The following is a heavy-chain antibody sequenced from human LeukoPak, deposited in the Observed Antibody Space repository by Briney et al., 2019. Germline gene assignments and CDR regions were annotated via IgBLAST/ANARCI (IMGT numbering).Heavy chain of an antibody. CDR2: MYTGGTT. Sequence: GRSRRLSCAPSGFSVSGTHMSWVRQPPGKGLEWVSAMYTGGTTYYADSVTARFTVSTDTSRNTLFLHMDSLRAEDTAVYYCAKDEVTSGGGLASWGQGTLVIVSS. J-gene: IGHJ5*01. V-gene: IGHV3-53*03. D-gene: IGHD2-21*02. CDR1: GFSVSGTH. CDR3: AKDEVTSGGGLAS.